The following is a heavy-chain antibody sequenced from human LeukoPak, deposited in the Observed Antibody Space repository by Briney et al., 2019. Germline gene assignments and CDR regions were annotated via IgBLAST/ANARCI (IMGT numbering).Heavy chain of an antibody. V-gene: IGHV3-30-3*01. J-gene: IGHJ4*02. CDR3: ARVRIAAAGRGYFDF. D-gene: IGHD6-13*01. Sequence: GRSLRLSCAASGFTFSSYAMHWVRQAPGKGLEWVAVISYDGSNKYYADSVEGRFTISRDNSKNTLYLQMNSLRAEDTAVYYCARVRIAAAGRGYFDFWGQGTLVTVSS. CDR2: ISYDGSNK. CDR1: GFTFSSYA.